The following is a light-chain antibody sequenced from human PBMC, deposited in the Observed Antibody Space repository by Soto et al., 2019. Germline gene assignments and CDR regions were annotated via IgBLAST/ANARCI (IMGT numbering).Light chain of an antibody. Sequence: QSALTQPASVSGSPGQSITISCTGTSSDVGGYIYVSWYQQHPGKAPKLMIYEVSNRPSGVSNRFSGSKSGNTASLTISGLQAEDEAEYYCSSYTSSSTDVFGTGTKVTV. V-gene: IGLV2-14*01. J-gene: IGLJ1*01. CDR3: SSYTSSSTDV. CDR2: EVS. CDR1: SSDVGGYIY.